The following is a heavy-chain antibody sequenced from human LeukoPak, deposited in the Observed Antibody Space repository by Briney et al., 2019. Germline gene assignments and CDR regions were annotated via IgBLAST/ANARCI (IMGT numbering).Heavy chain of an antibody. CDR2: IYHSGST. D-gene: IGHD2-21*01. CDR3: ARDSRAYCGGDCYSSGWLDP. Sequence: PSETLSLTCTVSGYSLSSGYYWGWIRQPPGKGLEWIGSIYHSGSTHYNPSLKSRVTISVDTSKNQFSLKLSSVTAADTAVYYCARDSRAYCGGDCYSSGWLDPWGQGTLVTVSS. J-gene: IGHJ5*02. V-gene: IGHV4-38-2*02. CDR1: GYSLSSGYY.